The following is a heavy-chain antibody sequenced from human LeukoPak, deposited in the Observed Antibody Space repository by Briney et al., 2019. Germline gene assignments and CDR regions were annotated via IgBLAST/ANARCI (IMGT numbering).Heavy chain of an antibody. Sequence: GGSLRLSCAASGFTFSSYAMSWVRQAPGKGLEWVSAISGSGGSTYYAASVKGRFTISRDNSKNTLYLQMNSLRAEDTAVYYCAKDSTGTVTPNWFDPWGQGTLVTVSS. CDR3: AKDSTGTVTPNWFDP. D-gene: IGHD4-17*01. CDR1: GFTFSSYA. V-gene: IGHV3-23*01. CDR2: ISGSGGST. J-gene: IGHJ5*02.